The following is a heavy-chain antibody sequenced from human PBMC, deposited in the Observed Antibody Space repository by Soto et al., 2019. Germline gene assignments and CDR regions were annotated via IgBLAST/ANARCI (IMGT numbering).Heavy chain of an antibody. CDR1: GFSLSTSGVG. Sequence: QITLKESGPTLVKPTQTLTLTCTFSGFSLSTSGVGVGWIRQPPGKALEWLALIYWDDDKRYSPSLKSRLTISKDTSKNQVVLTMTNMDPVDTATYYCAHSLSYGEYGAGGLNWFDPWGQGTLVTVSS. J-gene: IGHJ5*02. V-gene: IGHV2-5*02. CDR2: IYWDDDK. D-gene: IGHD4-17*01. CDR3: AHSLSYGEYGAGGLNWFDP.